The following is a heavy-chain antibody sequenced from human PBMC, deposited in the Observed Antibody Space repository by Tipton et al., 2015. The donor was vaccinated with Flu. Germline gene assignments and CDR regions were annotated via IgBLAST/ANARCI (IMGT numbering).Heavy chain of an antibody. D-gene: IGHD3-10*01. V-gene: IGHV4-38-2*01. Sequence: TLSLTCAVSGYSIGSGYFWGWIRQPPGKGLEWIGSIYHSGSTFYNPSLKSRVTISLDTSKNQFSLKLHAVTAADTAVYYCARLTYYYGSGTSDYWGQGTLVTVSS. CDR2: IYHSGST. J-gene: IGHJ4*02. CDR3: ARLTYYYGSGTSDY. CDR1: GYSIGSGYF.